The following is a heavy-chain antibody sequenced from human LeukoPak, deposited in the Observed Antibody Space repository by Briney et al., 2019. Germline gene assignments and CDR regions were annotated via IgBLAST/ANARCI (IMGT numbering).Heavy chain of an antibody. CDR1: GYSFNSLDS. CDR2: RYLSGTT. CDR3: AGLVGRYSSGLYYYYFDY. V-gene: IGHV4-4*02. Sequence: PSGTLSLTCTVSGYSFNSLDSWSWVRQPPGKGLEWIGERYLSGTTHSNPSVESRVTISIDKSKNQFFLNLSSVTAADTAVYYCAGLVGRYSSGLYYYYFDYWGQGTLVTVSS. D-gene: IGHD3-22*01. J-gene: IGHJ4*02.